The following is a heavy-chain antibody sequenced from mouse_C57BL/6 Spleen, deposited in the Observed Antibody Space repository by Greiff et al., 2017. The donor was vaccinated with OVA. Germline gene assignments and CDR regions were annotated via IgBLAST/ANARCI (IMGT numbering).Heavy chain of an antibody. CDR2: IYWADDK. CDR1: GFSLSTSGMG. CDR3: ARSSYYYGSSYAY. D-gene: IGHD1-1*01. Sequence: QVTLKVSGPGILQSSQTLSLTCSFSGFSLSTSGMGVSWIRQPSGKGLEWLAHIYWADDKRYNPSLKSRLTISKDTSRNQVFLKITSVDTADTATYYCARSSYYYGSSYAYWGQGTLVTVSA. J-gene: IGHJ3*01. V-gene: IGHV8-12*01.